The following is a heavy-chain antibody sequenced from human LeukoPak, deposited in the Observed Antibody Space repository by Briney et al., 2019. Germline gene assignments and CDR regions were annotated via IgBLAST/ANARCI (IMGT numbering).Heavy chain of an antibody. CDR3: ARDRFTMVRGAKGPGP. J-gene: IGHJ5*02. CDR2: INPSGGST. V-gene: IGHV1-46*01. D-gene: IGHD3-10*01. CDR1: GYTFTNYY. Sequence: ASVKVSCKASGYTFTNYYMHWVRQAPGQGLEWMGIINPSGGSTSYAQKFQGRVTMTRDMSTSTVYMELSSLRSEDTAVYYCARDRFTMVRGAKGPGPWGQGTLVTVSS.